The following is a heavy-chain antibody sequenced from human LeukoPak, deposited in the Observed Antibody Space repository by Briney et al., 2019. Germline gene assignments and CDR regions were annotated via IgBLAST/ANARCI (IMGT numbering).Heavy chain of an antibody. V-gene: IGHV1-2*02. CDR1: GYTFTDQY. J-gene: IGHJ4*02. CDR2: INPYNGAT. Sequence: ASVKVSCKASGYTFTDQYMHWVRQAPGRGLEWMGWINPYNGATSYPQRFQGRVIMTRDTSISTAFMELSSLGSDDTAVYFCARGPGVLAFDYWGQGTLVTVSS. CDR3: ARGPGVLAFDY. D-gene: IGHD1-14*01.